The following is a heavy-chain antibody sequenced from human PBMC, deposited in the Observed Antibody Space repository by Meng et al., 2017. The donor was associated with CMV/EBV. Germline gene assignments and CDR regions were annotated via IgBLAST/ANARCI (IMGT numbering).Heavy chain of an antibody. D-gene: IGHD6-13*01. CDR3: ARSRIAAAGTRRTYYYYGMDV. CDR1: GFSLSTSGMR. CDR2: IDWDDDK. J-gene: IGHJ6*02. V-gene: IGHV2-70D*14. Sequence: SGPTLVKPTQTLTLTCTFSGFSLSTSGMRVSWIRQPPGKALEWLARIDWDDDKFYSTSLKTRLTISKDTSKNQVVLTMTNMDPVDTATYYCARSRIAAAGTRRTYYYYGMDVRGQGTTVTVSS.